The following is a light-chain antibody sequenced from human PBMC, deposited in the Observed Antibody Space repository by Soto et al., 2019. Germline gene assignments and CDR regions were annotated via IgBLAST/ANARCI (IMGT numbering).Light chain of an antibody. V-gene: IGKV3D-20*02. J-gene: IGKJ1*01. Sequence: NVVTQSPATLSLSPGERATLFCRTSQTVGGNYLAWYQQKTDQAPRLLIYGASSRATGIPDRFSGSGSGTDFTLTISSLEPEDFAVYYCQQRSNWPRTFGQGTKVDIK. CDR1: QTVGGNY. CDR3: QQRSNWPRT. CDR2: GAS.